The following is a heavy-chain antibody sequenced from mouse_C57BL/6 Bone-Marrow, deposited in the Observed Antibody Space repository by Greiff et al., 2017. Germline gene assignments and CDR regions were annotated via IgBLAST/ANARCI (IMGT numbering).Heavy chain of an antibody. Sequence: VQLQQSGAELARPGASVKLSCTASGYTFTGYGMSWVKQSTGQGLEWIGEIYPRSGNTYSNEKFKGKATLTAAKSSSTAYMELRSLTSADYAVYFCASSEGYYGYWGQGTTLTVSS. CDR2: IYPRSGNT. CDR3: ASSEGYYGY. CDR1: GYTFTGYG. D-gene: IGHD1-1*01. J-gene: IGHJ2*01. V-gene: IGHV1-81*01.